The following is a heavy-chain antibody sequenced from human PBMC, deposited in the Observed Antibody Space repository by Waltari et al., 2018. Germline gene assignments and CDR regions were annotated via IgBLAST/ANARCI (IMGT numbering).Heavy chain of an antibody. CDR3: ARMGDSSGWYYFDY. D-gene: IGHD6-19*01. CDR2: IKQDGSEK. Sequence: EVQLVESGGGLVQPGRSLRLSCAASGFTFSSYWMSWVRQAPGKGLEWVANIKQDGSEKYYVDSVKGRFTISRDNAKNSLYLQMNSLRAEDTAVYYCARMGDSSGWYYFDYWGQGTLVTVSS. V-gene: IGHV3-7*01. CDR1: GFTFSSYW. J-gene: IGHJ4*02.